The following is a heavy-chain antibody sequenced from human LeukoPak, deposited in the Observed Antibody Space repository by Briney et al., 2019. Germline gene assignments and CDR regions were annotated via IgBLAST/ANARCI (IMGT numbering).Heavy chain of an antibody. CDR1: GFTVGSNY. CDR3: ADPGPFSSGWLDAFDV. Sequence: GGSLRLSCAASGFTVGSNYVIWVRQAPRMGLEWVSILYSGGTTYYADSVKGRFTISRDKSQNTVYLQMNSLRVEDTAVYFCADPGPFSSGWLDAFDVWGQGTVVTVSS. CDR2: LYSGGTT. D-gene: IGHD6-19*01. J-gene: IGHJ3*01. V-gene: IGHV3-66*01.